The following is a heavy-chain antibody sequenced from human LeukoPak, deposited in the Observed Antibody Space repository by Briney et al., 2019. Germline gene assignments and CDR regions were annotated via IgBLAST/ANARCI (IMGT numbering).Heavy chain of an antibody. D-gene: IGHD2-2*01. CDR2: INQGGST. Sequence: SETLSLTCAVYGGSFSGYYWSWIRQPLGKGLEWIGEINQGGSTNYNPSLRSRLTISVDTSKNQFSLKLTSVTAADTAVYYCARVRGYCSSTICYRYYFDYWGQGTLVTVSS. CDR1: GGSFSGYY. J-gene: IGHJ4*02. CDR3: ARVRGYCSSTICYRYYFDY. V-gene: IGHV4-34*01.